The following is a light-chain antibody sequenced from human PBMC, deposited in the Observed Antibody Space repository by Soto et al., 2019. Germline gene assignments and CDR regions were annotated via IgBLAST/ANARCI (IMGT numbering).Light chain of an antibody. CDR2: GAS. Sequence: EIVMTQSPATLSVSPGERATLSCRASQSVSSNLAWYQQKPGQAPRLLIYGASTRATGIPARFSGSGPGTEFTLTISSLQSEDFAVYYCQQYNNWPPWTFGRGTRVEIK. V-gene: IGKV3-15*01. CDR1: QSVSSN. J-gene: IGKJ1*01. CDR3: QQYNNWPPWT.